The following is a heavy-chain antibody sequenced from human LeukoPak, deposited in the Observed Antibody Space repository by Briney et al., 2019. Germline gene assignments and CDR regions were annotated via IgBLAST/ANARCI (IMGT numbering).Heavy chain of an antibody. J-gene: IGHJ3*02. CDR2: ISGSGGST. CDR3: AKGGGYSYGSDAFDI. V-gene: IGHV3-23*01. CDR1: GFTFSSYA. Sequence: GGSLRLSCAASGFTFSSYAMSWVRQAPGKGLEWVSAISGSGGSTYYADSVKGRFTISRDNPKNTLYLQMNSLRAEDTAVYYCAKGGGYSYGSDAFDIWGQGTMVTVSS. D-gene: IGHD5-18*01.